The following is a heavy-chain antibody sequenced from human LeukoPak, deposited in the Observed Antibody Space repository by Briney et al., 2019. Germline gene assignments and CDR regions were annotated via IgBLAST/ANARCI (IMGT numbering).Heavy chain of an antibody. J-gene: IGHJ4*02. D-gene: IGHD3-3*01. CDR3: ARGRYDFWSGYYFDY. Sequence: PSETLSLTXTVSGGSIRSGSYYWSWIRQPAGKGLDWIGRIYTSGSTNYNPSLKSRVTISVDTSKNQFSLKLSSVTAADTAVYYCARGRYDFWSGYYFDYWGQGTLVTVSS. CDR1: GGSIRSGSYY. V-gene: IGHV4-61*02. CDR2: IYTSGST.